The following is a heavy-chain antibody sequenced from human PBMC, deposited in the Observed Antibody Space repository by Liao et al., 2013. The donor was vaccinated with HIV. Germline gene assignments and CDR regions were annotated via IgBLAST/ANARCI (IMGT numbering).Heavy chain of an antibody. V-gene: IGHV4-34*01. J-gene: IGHJ6*03. CDR2: INHSGST. D-gene: IGHD4-17*01. CDR3: ARAVTSLTYYYYYMDV. Sequence: QVQLQQWGAGLLKPSETLSLTCAVYGGSFSGNHWSWIRQPPGKGLEWIGEINHSGSTNYNPSLKSRVTISVDTSKNQFSLKLSSVTAADTAVYYCARAVTSLTYYYYYMDVWGKGTTVTVSS. CDR1: GGSFSGNH.